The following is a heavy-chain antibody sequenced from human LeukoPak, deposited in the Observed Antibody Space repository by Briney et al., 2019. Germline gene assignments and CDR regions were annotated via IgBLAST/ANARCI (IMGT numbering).Heavy chain of an antibody. V-gene: IGHV5-51*01. J-gene: IGHJ4*02. CDR3: TRRGSGYDHWHFDY. D-gene: IGHD5-12*01. CDR1: GYDFPNYW. Sequence: GGSLKISCKASGYDFPNYWIGWVRLMPGKGLEWMGIMHPGASDIRYSPSFQGQVTMSADKSITTAYLQWSSLKASDSAMYYCTRRGSGYDHWHFDYWGQGTLVTVSS. CDR2: MHPGASDI.